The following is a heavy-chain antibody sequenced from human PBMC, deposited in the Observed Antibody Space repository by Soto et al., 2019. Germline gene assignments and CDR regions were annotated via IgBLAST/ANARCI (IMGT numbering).Heavy chain of an antibody. J-gene: IGHJ5*02. CDR3: GRGAGLNWGDP. D-gene: IGHD3-10*01. V-gene: IGHV1-3*01. CDR1: GYTFTSYA. Sequence: QVQLVQSGAEVKKPGASVKVSCKDSGYTFTSYAMHWVRQAPGQRLEWMGWINAGNGNTKYSQKFQGRVTITRDTSASTADMELSSLRSEDTAVYYCGRGAGLNWGDPWGQGTLVTVSS. CDR2: INAGNGNT.